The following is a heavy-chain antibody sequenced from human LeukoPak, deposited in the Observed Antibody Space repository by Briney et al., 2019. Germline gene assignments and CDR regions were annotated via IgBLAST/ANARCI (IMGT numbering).Heavy chain of an antibody. CDR1: GFTFSSYG. J-gene: IGHJ3*02. V-gene: IGHV3-30*02. D-gene: IGHD2-2*01. CDR2: IRYDGSNK. CDR3: AKDWVPAAFDAFDI. Sequence: GGSLRLSCAASGFTFSSYGMHWVRQAPGKGLEWVAFIRYDGSNKYYADSVKGRFTISRDNSKNTLYLQMNSLRAEDTAVYYCAKDWVPAAFDAFDIWGQGTMVTVSS.